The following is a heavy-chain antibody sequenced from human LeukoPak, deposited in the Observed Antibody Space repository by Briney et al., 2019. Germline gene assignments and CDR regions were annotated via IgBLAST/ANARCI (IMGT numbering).Heavy chain of an antibody. Sequence: PGGSLRLSCAASGFTFSSYAMSWVRQAPGKGLEWVSAISGSGGSTYYADSVKGRFTISRDNSKNTLYLQMNSLRAEDTAVYHCAKDNPATYYYDSSGYSLTSDYWGQGTLVTVSS. CDR3: AKDNPATYYYDSSGYSLTSDY. J-gene: IGHJ4*02. CDR1: GFTFSSYA. CDR2: ISGSGGST. D-gene: IGHD3-22*01. V-gene: IGHV3-23*01.